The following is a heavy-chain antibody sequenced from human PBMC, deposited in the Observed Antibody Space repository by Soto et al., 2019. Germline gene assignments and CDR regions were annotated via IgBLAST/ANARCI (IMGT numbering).Heavy chain of an antibody. D-gene: IGHD3-9*01. CDR2: IWYDGSNK. V-gene: IGHV3-33*01. Sequence: GGSLRLSCAASGFTFSSYGMHWVRQAPGKGLEWVALIWYDGSNKYYADSVKGRFTISRDNSKNTLYLQMNSLRAEDTAVYYCARDSGEYYDILTGSKDAFDIWGQGTMVTVSS. CDR1: GFTFSSYG. J-gene: IGHJ3*02. CDR3: ARDSGEYYDILTGSKDAFDI.